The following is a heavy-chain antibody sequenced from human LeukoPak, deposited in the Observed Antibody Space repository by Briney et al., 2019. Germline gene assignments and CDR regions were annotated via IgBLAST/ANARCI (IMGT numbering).Heavy chain of an antibody. CDR2: ISTSSSYI. V-gene: IGHV3-21*01. Sequence: GGSLRLSCGASGFTFSSYSMNWVRQAPGKGLEWVSFISTSSSYIHNADSVKGRFTISRDNAENSLYLQMNSLRAEDTAVYYCAKDGGGYYPSYYYYMDVWGKGTTVTISS. CDR3: AKDGGGYYPSYYYYMDV. CDR1: GFTFSSYS. J-gene: IGHJ6*03. D-gene: IGHD3-22*01.